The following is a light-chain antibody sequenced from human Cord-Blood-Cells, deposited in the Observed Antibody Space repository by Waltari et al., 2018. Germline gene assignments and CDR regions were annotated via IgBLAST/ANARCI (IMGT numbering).Light chain of an antibody. CDR3: QQRSNWPPYT. J-gene: IGKJ2*01. CDR1: QSVSSY. V-gene: IGKV3-11*01. Sequence: EIVLTQSPATLSLSPGERATLSCRASQSVSSYLAWYQQKPRQAPRLLIYDASNRATGIPARFSGSGSWTDFTLTISSLEPEDFAVYYCQQRSNWPPYTFGQGTKLEIK. CDR2: DAS.